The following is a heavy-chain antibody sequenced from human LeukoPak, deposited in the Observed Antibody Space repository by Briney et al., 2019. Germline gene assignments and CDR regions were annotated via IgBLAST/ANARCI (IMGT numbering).Heavy chain of an antibody. CDR1: GGSFSGYY. CDR3: ASSMYYDFWSGHNWFDP. CDR2: IYYSGST. V-gene: IGHV4-59*01. D-gene: IGHD3-3*01. J-gene: IGHJ5*02. Sequence: SETLSLTCAVYGGSFSGYYWSWIRQPPGKGLEWIGYIYYSGSTNYNPSLKSRVTISVDTSKNQFSLKLSSVTAADTAVYYCASSMYYDFWSGHNWFDPWGQGTLVTVSS.